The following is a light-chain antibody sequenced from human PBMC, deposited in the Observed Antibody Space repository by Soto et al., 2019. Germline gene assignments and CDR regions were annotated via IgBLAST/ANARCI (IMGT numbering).Light chain of an antibody. Sequence: ELTQPPSASGTPGQRVTISCSGSSSSIGSNYVYWYQQLPGTAPKLLIYRNNQRPSGVPDRFSGSKSGTSASLAISGLRSEDEADYYCAAWDDSLSGWVFGGGTKLTVL. CDR1: SSSIGSNY. CDR3: AAWDDSLSGWV. J-gene: IGLJ3*02. V-gene: IGLV1-47*01. CDR2: RNN.